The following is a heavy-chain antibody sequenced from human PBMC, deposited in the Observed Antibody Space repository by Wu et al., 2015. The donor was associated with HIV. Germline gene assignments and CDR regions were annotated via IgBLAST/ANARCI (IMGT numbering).Heavy chain of an antibody. V-gene: IGHV1-58*02. CDR1: RFTFTPSA. Sequence: QLVQSGAEVKKPGASVKVSCRASRFTFTPSAIHWVRQARGQRLEWIGWIVVGSGNINYAQKFQGRVSITRDTSTSTAYMELRSLRSDDTAVYYCARETVRGVIIPDYWGQGTLVTVSS. CDR2: IVVGSGNI. J-gene: IGHJ4*02. CDR3: ARETVRGVIIPDY. D-gene: IGHD3-10*01.